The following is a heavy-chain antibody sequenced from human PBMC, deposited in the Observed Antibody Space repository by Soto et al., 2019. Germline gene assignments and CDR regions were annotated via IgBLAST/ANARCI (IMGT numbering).Heavy chain of an antibody. Sequence: QVQLVEAGGGVVQPGRSLRLSCVTSGFTFSSHGMHWVRQVPGKGLEWLAIIWNDGSKTYYADSVKGRFTISRDNSKSTLYLQMSGLRAEDTAVYYCARDRSWAGFDYWGQGTLVTVSS. V-gene: IGHV3-33*01. CDR2: IWNDGSKT. J-gene: IGHJ4*02. D-gene: IGHD6-19*01. CDR1: GFTFSSHG. CDR3: ARDRSWAGFDY.